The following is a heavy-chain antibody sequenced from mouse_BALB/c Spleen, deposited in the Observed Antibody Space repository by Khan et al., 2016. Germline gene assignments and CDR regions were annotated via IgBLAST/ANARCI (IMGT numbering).Heavy chain of an antibody. CDR2: INPDSSTI. V-gene: IGHV4-1*02. CDR3: VSSFATGVAY. D-gene: IGHD4-1*01. CDR1: GFDFSRYW. Sequence: EVKLLESGGGLVQPGGSLKLSCVASGFDFSRYWMSWVRQAPGKGLEWIGEINPDSSTINYTPSLKGKFIFSRDNAKNTLYLQLTKVRSEDSTLYFCVSSFATGVAYWGQGTLVTVSA. J-gene: IGHJ3*01.